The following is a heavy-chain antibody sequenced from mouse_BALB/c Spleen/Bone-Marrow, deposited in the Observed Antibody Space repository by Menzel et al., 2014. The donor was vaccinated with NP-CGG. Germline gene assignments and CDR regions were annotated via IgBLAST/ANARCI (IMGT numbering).Heavy chain of an antibody. J-gene: IGHJ4*01. CDR3: ARDPRWLLAMDN. Sequence: EVKLVESGGGLVQPGGSLRLSCATSGFTFSDFYMEWVRQPPGKRLEWIAASRNKANDYTTEYSASVRGRFIVSRDTSQSILYLQMNSLRAEDTAIYYCARDPRWLLAMDNWGQGTSVTVSS. CDR2: SRNKANDYTT. V-gene: IGHV7-1*02. CDR1: GFTFSDFY. D-gene: IGHD2-3*01.